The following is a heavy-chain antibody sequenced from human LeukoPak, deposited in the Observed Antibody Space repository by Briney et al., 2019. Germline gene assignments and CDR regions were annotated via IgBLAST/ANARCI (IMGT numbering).Heavy chain of an antibody. J-gene: IGHJ4*02. CDR1: GFTFTTYA. CDR3: VKSYCSGGSCYSYFDY. CDR2: ISSNGDST. D-gene: IGHD2-15*01. Sequence: GGSLRLSCSASGFTFTTYAMHWVRQAPGKGLECVSGISSNGDSTHYADSVKGRFTISRDHSKNTLYLQMSSLRAEDTAVYYCVKSYCSGGSCYSYFDYWGQGTLVTVSS. V-gene: IGHV3-64D*09.